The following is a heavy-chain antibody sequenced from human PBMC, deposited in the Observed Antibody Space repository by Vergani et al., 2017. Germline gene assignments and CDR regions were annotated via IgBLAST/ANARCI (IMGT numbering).Heavy chain of an antibody. Sequence: QVQLQESGPGLVKPSETLYLTCAVSGYSISSGYYWGWIRQPPGKGLEWMGIIYHSGSTYYNPSLKSRVTISVDTSKNQFSLKLSSVTAADTAVYYCARXRPGYYDSSGYFDYWGQGTLVTVSS. CDR1: GYSISSGYY. J-gene: IGHJ4*02. V-gene: IGHV4-38-2*01. CDR2: IYHSGST. D-gene: IGHD3-22*01. CDR3: ARXRPGYYDSSGYFDY.